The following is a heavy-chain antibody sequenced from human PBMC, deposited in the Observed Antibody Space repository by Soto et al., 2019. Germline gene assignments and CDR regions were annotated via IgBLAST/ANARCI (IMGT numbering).Heavy chain of an antibody. V-gene: IGHV4-34*01. D-gene: IGHD1-7*01. CDR1: GGSSSTYY. CDR2: INHRGST. J-gene: IGHJ4*02. Sequence: SETLSLTCAVYGGSSSTYYWSWIRQPPGKGLEWLGEINHRGSTNYYPSLKSRLTISVDTSKNQFSLNLISVTAADRAVYYCARGLNWNYGAFDYWGQGTLVTVSS. CDR3: ARGLNWNYGAFDY.